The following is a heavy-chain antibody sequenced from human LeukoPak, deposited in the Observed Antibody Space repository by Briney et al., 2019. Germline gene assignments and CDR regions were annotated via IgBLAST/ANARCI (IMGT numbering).Heavy chain of an antibody. CDR2: IYYSGST. CDR1: GGSISSSSYY. Sequence: SETLSLTCTVSGGSISSSSYYWGWIRQPPGKGLEWIGSIYYSGSTYNNPSLKSRVTISVDTSKNQFSLKLSSVTAADTAVYYCARGDCSGGSCYLFDYWGQGALVTVSS. J-gene: IGHJ4*02. CDR3: ARGDCSGGSCYLFDY. D-gene: IGHD2-15*01. V-gene: IGHV4-39*01.